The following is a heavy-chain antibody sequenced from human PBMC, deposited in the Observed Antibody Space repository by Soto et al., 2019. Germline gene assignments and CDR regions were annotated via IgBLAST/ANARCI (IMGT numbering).Heavy chain of an antibody. Sequence: QVQLVESGGGVVQPGRSLRLSCAASGFTFSSYAMHWVRQAPGKGLEWVAVISYDGSNKYYADSVKGRFTISRDNSKNTLYLQMNSLRAEDTAVYYCARDGGLGYCSGGSCYYSWYFDLWGRGTLVTVSS. CDR2: ISYDGSNK. CDR1: GFTFSSYA. CDR3: ARDGGLGYCSGGSCYYSWYFDL. V-gene: IGHV3-30-3*01. J-gene: IGHJ2*01. D-gene: IGHD2-15*01.